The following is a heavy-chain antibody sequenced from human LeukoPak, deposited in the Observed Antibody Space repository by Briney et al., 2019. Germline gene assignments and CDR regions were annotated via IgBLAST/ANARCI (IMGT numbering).Heavy chain of an antibody. Sequence: PSETLSLTCAVSGDSISNINWWWSWVRQPPGKGLEWIGEIHDGGSTTYHPSLKSRVTISVDKSNTQFSLTLTSVTAADTAVYFCARGAHYAWNSWGQGTLVTVSS. CDR2: IHDGGST. D-gene: IGHD3-16*01. CDR1: GDSISNINW. J-gene: IGHJ4*02. V-gene: IGHV4-4*02. CDR3: ARGAHYAWNS.